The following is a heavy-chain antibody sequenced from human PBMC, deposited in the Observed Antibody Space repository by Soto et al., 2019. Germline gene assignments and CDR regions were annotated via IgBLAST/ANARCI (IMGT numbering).Heavy chain of an antibody. CDR1: GYTFTNYG. CDR3: AIELRSRGDSCYDWFDP. Sequence: ASLKVSCKASGYTFTNYGLSWARQAPGQGLEWMGRINIYNGETNYSQNFQGRVTMTTDTSTNTAYMELRSLSSDDTAVYFCAIELRSRGDSCYDWFDPCGQLNLLTVSS. D-gene: IGHD2-15*01. J-gene: IGHJ5*02. V-gene: IGHV1-18*01. CDR2: INIYNGET.